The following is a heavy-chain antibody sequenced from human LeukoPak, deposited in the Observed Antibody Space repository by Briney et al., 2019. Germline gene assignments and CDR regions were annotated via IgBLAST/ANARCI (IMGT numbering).Heavy chain of an antibody. V-gene: IGHV4-39*07. CDR1: GGSISSSSYY. J-gene: IGHJ5*02. CDR3: ARESNYHGSGTGWFDP. Sequence: SETLSLTCTVSGGSISSSSYYWGWIRQPPGKGLEWIGSIYYSGSTYYNPSLKSRVTISVDTSKNQFSLKLSSVTAADTAVYYCARESNYHGSGTGWFDPWGQGILVTVSS. D-gene: IGHD3-10*01. CDR2: IYYSGST.